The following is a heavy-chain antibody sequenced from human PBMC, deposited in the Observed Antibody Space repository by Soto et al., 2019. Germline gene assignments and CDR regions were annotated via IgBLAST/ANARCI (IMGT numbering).Heavy chain of an antibody. Sequence: SETLSLTCAVYGGSFSGYYWSWIRQPPGKGLEWIGEINHSGSTNYNPSLKSRVTISVDTSKNQFSLKLSSVTAADTAVYYCARGPYDFWSGYSPGYYYGMDVWGQGTTVTVSS. V-gene: IGHV4-34*01. CDR1: GGSFSGYY. CDR2: INHSGST. D-gene: IGHD3-3*01. J-gene: IGHJ6*02. CDR3: ARGPYDFWSGYSPGYYYGMDV.